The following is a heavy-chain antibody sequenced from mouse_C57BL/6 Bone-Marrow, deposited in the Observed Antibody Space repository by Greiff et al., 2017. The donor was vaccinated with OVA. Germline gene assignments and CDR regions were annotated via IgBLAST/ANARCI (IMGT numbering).Heavy chain of an antibody. D-gene: IGHD1-1*01. J-gene: IGHJ4*01. CDR2: IDPNSGGT. CDR3: ARLTTVVAKGDAMDY. Sequence: QVQLKQPGAELVKPGASVKLSCKASGYTFTSYWMHWVKQRPGRGLEWIGRIDPNSGGTKYNEKFKSKATLTVNKPSSTAYMQLSSLTSEDSAVYYCARLTTVVAKGDAMDYWGQGTSVTVSS. V-gene: IGHV1-72*01. CDR1: GYTFTSYW.